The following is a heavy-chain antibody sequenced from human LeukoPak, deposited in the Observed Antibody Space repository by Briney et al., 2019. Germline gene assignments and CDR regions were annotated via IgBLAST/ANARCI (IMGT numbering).Heavy chain of an antibody. Sequence: GESLRISCKGSGYSFTSYWISWVRQMPGKGLEWMGRIDPSDSYTNYSPSFQGHVTISADKSISTAYLQWSSLRASDTAMYYCATTGGGDFDYWGQGTLVTVSS. V-gene: IGHV5-10-1*01. J-gene: IGHJ4*02. CDR1: GYSFTSYW. D-gene: IGHD3-10*01. CDR3: ATTGGGDFDY. CDR2: IDPSDSYT.